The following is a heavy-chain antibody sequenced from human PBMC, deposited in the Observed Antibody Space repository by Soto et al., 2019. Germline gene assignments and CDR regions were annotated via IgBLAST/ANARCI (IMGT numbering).Heavy chain of an antibody. D-gene: IGHD2-2*01. CDR3: ARRGYCCGTSCHPFDSYFDL. J-gene: IGHJ2*01. Sequence: PSETLSLTCAVYGGSFRGYYWSWIRQPPGKGLEWIGEINHSGSANYNPSLESRLTISVDTSKNQFSLEGRSVTAVDSAVYYCARRGYCCGTSCHPFDSYFDLWVRGTLVTFS. CDR1: GGSFRGYY. V-gene: IGHV4-34*01. CDR2: INHSGSA.